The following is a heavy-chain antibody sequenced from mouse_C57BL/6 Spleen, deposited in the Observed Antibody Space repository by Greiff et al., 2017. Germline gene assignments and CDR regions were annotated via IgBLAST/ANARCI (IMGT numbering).Heavy chain of an antibody. D-gene: IGHD2-3*01. CDR3: ARPGYDGYYCFAY. CDR2: ISSGSSTI. J-gene: IGHJ3*01. Sequence: EVKLMESGGGLVKPGGSLKLSCAASGFTFSDYGMHWVRQAPEKGLEWVAYISSGSSTIYYADTVKGRFTISRDNAKNTLFLQMTSLRSEDTAMYYCARPGYDGYYCFAYWGQGTLVTVSA. CDR1: GFTFSDYG. V-gene: IGHV5-17*01.